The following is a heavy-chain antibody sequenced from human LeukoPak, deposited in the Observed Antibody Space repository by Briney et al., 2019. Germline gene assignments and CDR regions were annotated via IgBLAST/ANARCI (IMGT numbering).Heavy chain of an antibody. V-gene: IGHV3-30*02. D-gene: IGHD4/OR15-4a*01. CDR2: IRYDGSNK. Sequence: GGSLRLSCGASGFTFSNYAMHWVRQAPGKGLEWMTFIRYDGSNKYYADSVKGRFTISRDNAKNSLYLQMNSLRAEDTAVYYCARRAGAYSHPYDYWGQGTLVTVSS. CDR3: ARRAGAYSHPYDY. J-gene: IGHJ4*02. CDR1: GFTFSNYA.